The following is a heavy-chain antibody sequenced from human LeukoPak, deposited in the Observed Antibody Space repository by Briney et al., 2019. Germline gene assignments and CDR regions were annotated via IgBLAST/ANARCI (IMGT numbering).Heavy chain of an antibody. CDR3: AREARYGGNTNTYDAFDI. CDR2: IYTSGST. D-gene: IGHD4-23*01. V-gene: IGHV4-4*07. Sequence: SETLSLTCTVSGGSISSYYWSWIRQPAGKGLEWIGRIYTSGSTNYNPSLKSRVTMSVDTSKNQFSLKLSSVTAADTAVYYCAREARYGGNTNTYDAFDIWGQGTMVTVSS. J-gene: IGHJ3*02. CDR1: GGSISSYY.